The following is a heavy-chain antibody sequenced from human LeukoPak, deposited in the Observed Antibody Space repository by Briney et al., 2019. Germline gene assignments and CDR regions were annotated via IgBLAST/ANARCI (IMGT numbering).Heavy chain of an antibody. D-gene: IGHD5-18*01. J-gene: IGHJ4*02. CDR1: GGSISSYY. V-gene: IGHV3-23*01. CDR2: ISGSGGST. Sequence: ETLSLTCTVSGGSISSYYWSWIRQAPGKGLEWVSAISGSGGSTYYADSVKGRFTISRDNSKNTLYLQMNSLRAEDTAVYYCAKVSRGYSYGSTDYWGQGTLVTVSS. CDR3: AKVSRGYSYGSTDY.